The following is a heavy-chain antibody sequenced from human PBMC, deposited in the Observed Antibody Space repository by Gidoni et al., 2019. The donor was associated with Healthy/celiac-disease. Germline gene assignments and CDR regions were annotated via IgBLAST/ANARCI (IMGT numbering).Heavy chain of an antibody. CDR3: ARDRRSRRYYDFWSGYFDY. Sequence: QVQLVQSGAEVTKPGASVKVSCKASGYTFTSYGISWVRQAPGQGLEWMGWISAYNGNTNYAQKLQGRVTMTTDTSTSTAYMELRSLRSDDTAVYYCARDRRSRRYYDFWSGYFDYWGQGTLVTVSS. V-gene: IGHV1-18*01. CDR2: ISAYNGNT. D-gene: IGHD3-3*01. J-gene: IGHJ4*02. CDR1: GYTFTSYG.